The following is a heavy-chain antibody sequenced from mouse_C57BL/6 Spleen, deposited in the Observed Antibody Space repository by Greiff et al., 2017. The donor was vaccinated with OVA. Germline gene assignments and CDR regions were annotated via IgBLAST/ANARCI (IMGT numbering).Heavy chain of an antibody. CDR3: ASYDYDGYYAMDY. V-gene: IGHV1-19*01. Sequence: EVQLQQSGPVLVKPGASVKMSCKASGYTFTDYYMNWVKQSHGKSLEWIGVINPYNGGTSYNQKFKGKATLTVDKSSSTAYMELNSLTSEDSAVYYCASYDYDGYYAMDYWGQGTSVTVSS. CDR1: GYTFTDYY. J-gene: IGHJ4*01. D-gene: IGHD2-4*01. CDR2: INPYNGGT.